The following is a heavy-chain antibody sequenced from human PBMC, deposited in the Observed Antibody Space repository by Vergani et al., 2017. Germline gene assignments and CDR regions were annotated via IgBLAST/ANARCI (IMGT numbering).Heavy chain of an antibody. Sequence: QVQVVQSGAEVKKSGASVKVSCKTSEYTFSNYYTHWVRQAPGQGLEWMGIINPSGGHTNYAQKFQGRVTMTRDTSTSTVYMELSSLRSEDTAIYYCARGDYGILTGYRYWGQGTLVTVSA. J-gene: IGHJ4*02. V-gene: IGHV1-46*03. D-gene: IGHD3-9*01. CDR2: INPSGGHT. CDR1: EYTFSNYY. CDR3: ARGDYGILTGYRY.